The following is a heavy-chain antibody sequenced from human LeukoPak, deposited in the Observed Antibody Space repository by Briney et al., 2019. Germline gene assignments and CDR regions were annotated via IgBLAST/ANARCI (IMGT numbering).Heavy chain of an antibody. V-gene: IGHV3-23*01. D-gene: IGHD3-22*01. CDR2: LSGSGGST. J-gene: IGHJ4*02. CDR3: AKGGYFAYYYDSSGYYFDY. CDR1: GFTFSSHA. Sequence: GGSLRLSCAASGFTFSSHAMSWVRQAPGKGLEWVSALSGSGGSTYYADSVKGRFTISRDNSKNTLYLQMNSLRAEDTAVYYCAKGGYFAYYYDSSGYYFDYWGQGTLVTVSS.